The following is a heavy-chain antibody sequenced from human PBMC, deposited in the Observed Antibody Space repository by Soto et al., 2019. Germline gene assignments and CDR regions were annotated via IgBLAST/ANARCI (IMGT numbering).Heavy chain of an antibody. V-gene: IGHV2-5*02. CDR1: GFSLSTGGMG. J-gene: IGHJ6*02. CDR3: VHSRCGGDCLQSYSSHYYYGMDI. D-gene: IGHD2-21*02. Sequence: QITLKESGPTLVKPTQTLTLTCTFSGFSLSTGGMGVGWIRQPPGKALEWLALIYWDGDRRYSPSLMNRLTIAKDTSKNQVVLTMTNMGPVDTATYYCVHSRCGGDCLQSYSSHYYYGMDIWGQGTTVTVSS. CDR2: IYWDGDR.